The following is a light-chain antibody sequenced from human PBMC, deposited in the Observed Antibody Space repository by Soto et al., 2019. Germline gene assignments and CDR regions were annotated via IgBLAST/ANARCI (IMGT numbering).Light chain of an antibody. Sequence: EIGMTQFPATLSVSPGERATLSCRASQSLSSNLAWYQQKRGQAPRLLMYGASTRATGVPARFSGSGSGTEFTLTISSLQSEDVAVYYCQQYNNWPPGTFGQGTKLEIK. CDR3: QQYNNWPPGT. J-gene: IGKJ2*02. V-gene: IGKV3-15*01. CDR2: GAS. CDR1: QSLSSN.